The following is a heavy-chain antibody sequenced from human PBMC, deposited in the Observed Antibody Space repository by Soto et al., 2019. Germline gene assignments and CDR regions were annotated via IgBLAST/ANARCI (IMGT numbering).Heavy chain of an antibody. Sequence: ASVKVSCKASGYTFTRHYMHWVRQAPGQGLEWMGVIHPNGSPTVYAQNFQGRLVLTTDTTTSTVYMELSMLRSDDTAVYYCARDYYDSSGYYGGGYWGQGTLVTVSS. CDR2: IHPNGSPT. V-gene: IGHV1-46*01. J-gene: IGHJ4*02. CDR1: GYTFTRHY. CDR3: ARDYYDSSGYYGGGY. D-gene: IGHD3-22*01.